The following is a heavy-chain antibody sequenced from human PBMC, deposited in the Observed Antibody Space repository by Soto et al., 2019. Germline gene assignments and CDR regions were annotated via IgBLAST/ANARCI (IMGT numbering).Heavy chain of an antibody. D-gene: IGHD4-4*01. V-gene: IGHV4-30-2*01. CDR2: IYQSGST. Sequence: SETLSLTCAVSGDSISSGGYSWSWIRQPPGKGLEWIGYIYQSGSTYYNPSLKSRVTISVDRSRNQFSLKLSSVTAADTAVYFCATQSYSNYGAYYYYAMDVSGPGTTVTVSS. J-gene: IGHJ6*02. CDR1: GDSISSGGYS. CDR3: ATQSYSNYGAYYYYAMDV.